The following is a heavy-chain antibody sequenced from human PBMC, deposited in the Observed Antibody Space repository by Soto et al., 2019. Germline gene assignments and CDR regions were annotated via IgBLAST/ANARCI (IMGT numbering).Heavy chain of an antibody. J-gene: IGHJ4*02. CDR3: AITLGDIAARPGSFDY. D-gene: IGHD6-6*01. CDR2: ISSGSSYR. V-gene: IGHV3-21*01. Sequence: EVQLVDSGGGLVKPGGSLRLSCAASGFTFSSYTMNWVRQAPGKGLEWVSSISSGSSYRYYVDSVKGRFTISRDNAKNSLELEMSSLRADATAVYYCAITLGDIAARPGSFDYWGEGALVTVS. CDR1: GFTFSSYT.